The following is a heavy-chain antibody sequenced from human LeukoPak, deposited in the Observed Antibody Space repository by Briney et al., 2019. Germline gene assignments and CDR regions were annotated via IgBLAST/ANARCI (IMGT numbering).Heavy chain of an antibody. D-gene: IGHD1-26*01. J-gene: IGHJ4*02. Sequence: GGSLRLSCAASGFTSSSYGMHWVRQAPGKGLEWVAVISYDGSNKYYADSVKGRFTISRDNSKNTLYLQMNSLRAEDTAVYYCATPRIVGATYYFDYWGQGTLVTVSS. CDR1: GFTSSSYG. V-gene: IGHV3-30*03. CDR3: ATPRIVGATYYFDY. CDR2: ISYDGSNK.